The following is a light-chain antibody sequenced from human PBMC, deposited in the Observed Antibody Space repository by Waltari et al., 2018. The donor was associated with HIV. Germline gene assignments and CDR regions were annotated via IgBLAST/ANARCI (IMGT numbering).Light chain of an antibody. V-gene: IGLV2-23*02. CDR1: SSDVGAYNL. CDR2: EVN. CDR3: CSYAGSTTSYV. Sequence: QSALTQPASVSGSPGQSIPISSTGTSSDVGAYNLVSRYQQHPGKAPQLIIYEVNKRPSGLSTRFAGSKSGNTASLTISGLQAEDEADYYCCSYAGSTTSYVFGTGTKVTVL. J-gene: IGLJ1*01.